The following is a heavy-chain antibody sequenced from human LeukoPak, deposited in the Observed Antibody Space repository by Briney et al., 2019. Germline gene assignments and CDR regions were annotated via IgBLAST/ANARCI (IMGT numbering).Heavy chain of an antibody. D-gene: IGHD1-26*01. J-gene: IGHJ4*02. CDR1: GYIFTSYW. V-gene: IGHV5-51*01. CDR2: IYPRDSDT. CDR3: GRPGILGDNPY. Sequence: GESLKISCKGSGYIFTSYWIGWVRQMPGKGLEWMGIIYPRDSDTRYSPSFQGQVTISADKSISTAYLQWGSLKASDTAMYYCGRPGILGDNPYWGQGTLVTVSS.